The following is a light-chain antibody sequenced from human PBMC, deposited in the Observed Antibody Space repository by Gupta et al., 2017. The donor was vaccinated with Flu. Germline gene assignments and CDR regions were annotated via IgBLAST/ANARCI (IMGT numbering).Light chain of an antibody. CDR2: AAS. J-gene: IGKJ3*01. CDR3: QQSYTAPFT. Sequence: DIPMIQSPSSLSASVGDRVTITCRASQNIYKYLNWYQQKPGKAPKLLIHAASSLQIGVPSGFSGSGSGTDFTLTISSLQPEDVATYYCQQSYTAPFTFGPGTKVDIK. V-gene: IGKV1-39*01. CDR1: QNIYKY.